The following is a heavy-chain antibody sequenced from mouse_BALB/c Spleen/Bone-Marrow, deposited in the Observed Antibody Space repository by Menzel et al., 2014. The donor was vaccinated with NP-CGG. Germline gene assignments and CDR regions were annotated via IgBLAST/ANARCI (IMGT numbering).Heavy chain of an antibody. J-gene: IGHJ3*01. D-gene: IGHD3-1*01. CDR1: GYTFSSYW. CDR2: ILPGSGNT. CDR3: ARWAFDAWFAY. Sequence: QVQLKESGAELMKPGASVRVSCKATGYTFSSYWIEWVKQRPGHGLEWIGEILPGSGNTNYNEKFKGKATFTADTSSNTAYMQLSSLTSEDSAVYYRARWAFDAWFAYWGQGTLVTVSA. V-gene: IGHV1-9*01.